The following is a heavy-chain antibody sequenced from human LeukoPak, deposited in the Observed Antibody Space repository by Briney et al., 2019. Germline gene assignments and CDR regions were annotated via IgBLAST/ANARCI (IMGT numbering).Heavy chain of an antibody. J-gene: IGHJ5*02. CDR2: INHSGST. CDR3: AREGDYGDFDNWFDP. V-gene: IGHV4-34*01. CDR1: GGSFSGYY. D-gene: IGHD4-17*01. Sequence: PSGTLSLTCAVYGGSFSGYYWSWIRQPPGKGLEWIGEINHSGSTNYNPSLKSRVTISVDTSKNQFSLKLSSVTAADTAVYYCAREGDYGDFDNWFDPWGQGTLVTVSS.